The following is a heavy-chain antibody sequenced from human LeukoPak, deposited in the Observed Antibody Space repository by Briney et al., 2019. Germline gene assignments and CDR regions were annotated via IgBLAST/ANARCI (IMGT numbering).Heavy chain of an antibody. D-gene: IGHD3-10*01. V-gene: IGHV1-2*02. CDR3: ARTPPGGASHYYYYMDV. J-gene: IGHJ6*03. CDR2: INPNSGGT. Sequence: ASVKVSCKASGYTFTGYYMHWVRQAPGQGLEWMGWINPNSGGTNYAQKFQGRVTMTRDTSISTAYMELSRLRSDDTAVYHCARTPPGGASHYYYYMDVWGKGTTVTVSS. CDR1: GYTFTGYY.